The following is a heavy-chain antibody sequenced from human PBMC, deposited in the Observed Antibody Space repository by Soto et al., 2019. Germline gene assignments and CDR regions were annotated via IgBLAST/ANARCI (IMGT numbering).Heavy chain of an antibody. Sequence: PSETLSLTCTVSGGSISDSSYFWDWIRQPPGKGLEWIGNIYYSGSTYYNLSLKSRVTISVDTSKNQFSLKLSSVTAADTAVYYCARRGVSSYYSNYWGLGTLVTVLL. CDR2: IYYSGST. CDR3: ARRGVSSYYSNY. CDR1: GGSISDSSYF. V-gene: IGHV4-39*01. J-gene: IGHJ4*02. D-gene: IGHD2-15*01.